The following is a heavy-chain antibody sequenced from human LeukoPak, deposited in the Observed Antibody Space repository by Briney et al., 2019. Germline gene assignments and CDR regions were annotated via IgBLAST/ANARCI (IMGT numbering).Heavy chain of an antibody. CDR2: INWYGSVT. CDR1: GFNFQDYG. CDR3: ARDGGDGYNVGFDP. J-gene: IGHJ5*02. V-gene: IGHV3-20*01. Sequence: GGSLRLSCAASGFNFQDYGMTSVRHVPGKGLERVSAINWYGSVTVYVDSVKGRFTVSRDNAKNSLYLQMNSLRAEDTALYHCARDGGDGYNVGFDPWGQGGLVTVSS. D-gene: IGHD5-24*01.